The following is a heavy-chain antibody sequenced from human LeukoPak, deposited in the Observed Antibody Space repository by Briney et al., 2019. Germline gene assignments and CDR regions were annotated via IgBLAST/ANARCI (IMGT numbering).Heavy chain of an antibody. CDR1: GGSISSYY. CDR3: ARGGTRSFDY. V-gene: IGHV4-59*08. D-gene: IGHD2-15*01. Sequence: PSETLSLTCTVSGGSISSYYWSWIRQPPGKGLEWIGYIYYSGSTNYNPSPKSRVTISVDTSKNQFSLKLSSVTAADTAVYYCARGGTRSFDYWGQGTLVTVSS. J-gene: IGHJ4*02. CDR2: IYYSGST.